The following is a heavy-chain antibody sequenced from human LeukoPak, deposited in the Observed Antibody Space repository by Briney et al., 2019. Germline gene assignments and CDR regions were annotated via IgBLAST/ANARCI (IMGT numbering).Heavy chain of an antibody. D-gene: IGHD3-10*01. J-gene: IGHJ1*01. V-gene: IGHV5-51*01. CDR1: GYSFTSYW. Sequence: GESLKISCKGSGYSFTSYWIGWVRQMPGKGLEWMGIIYPGDSDTRYSPSFQGQVTISADKSISTAYLQWSSLKASDTAMYYCASSYGSGSYYRAPFQHWGQGTLVTVSS. CDR3: ASSYGSGSYYRAPFQH. CDR2: IYPGDSDT.